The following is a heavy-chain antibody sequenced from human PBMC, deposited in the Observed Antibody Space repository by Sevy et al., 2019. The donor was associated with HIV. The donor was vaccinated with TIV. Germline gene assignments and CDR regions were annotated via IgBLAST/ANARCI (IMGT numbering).Heavy chain of an antibody. J-gene: IGHJ4*02. CDR2: ISSSGSTI. CDR3: AREDIADRHFDY. Sequence: GGSLRLSCAASGFTFSDYYINWIRQAPGKGLEWVSDISSSGSTIYYTDSVKGRFTISRDNAKNSLYLQMNSLRVEDTAVYYCAREDIADRHFDYWGQRTLVTVSS. CDR1: GFTFSDYY. D-gene: IGHD6-6*01. V-gene: IGHV3-11*01.